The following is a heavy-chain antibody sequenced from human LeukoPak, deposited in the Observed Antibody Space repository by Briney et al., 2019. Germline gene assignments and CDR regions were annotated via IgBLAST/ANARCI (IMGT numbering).Heavy chain of an antibody. CDR3: ARAGSQLVQEAFDY. J-gene: IGHJ4*02. CDR1: GYTFTSYG. CDR2: INPSGGST. D-gene: IGHD6-6*01. Sequence: ASVKVSCKASGYTFTSYGISWVRQAPGQGLEWMGIINPSGGSTSYAQKFQGRVTMTTDMSTSTVFMELSSLRSEDTAMHYCARAGSQLVQEAFDYWGQGTLVTVSS. V-gene: IGHV1-46*01.